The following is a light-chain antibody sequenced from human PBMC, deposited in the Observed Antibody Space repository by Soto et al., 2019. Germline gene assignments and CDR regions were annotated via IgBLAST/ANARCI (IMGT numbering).Light chain of an antibody. CDR2: GAS. CDR3: QQYNSRLT. Sequence: EIVMTQSPATLSVSPGERATLSCRASQSVSSNLAWYQQKPGQAPRLLIYGASTRATDIPARFSGSGSGTEFTLTISSLQSEDFAVYYCQQYNSRLTFGGGTKVEV. CDR1: QSVSSN. J-gene: IGKJ4*01. V-gene: IGKV3-15*01.